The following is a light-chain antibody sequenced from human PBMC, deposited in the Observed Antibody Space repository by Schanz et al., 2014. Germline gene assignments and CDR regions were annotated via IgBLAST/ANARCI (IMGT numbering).Light chain of an antibody. Sequence: QSALTQPASVSGSPGQSITISCTGTSSDVGKFYLVSWYQHRPGTAPKLLIYEGDKRPSEIPHRFSGSKSGNTASLTISGLQAEDEADYYCSSYTPSSTTLYVFGTGTKLTVL. J-gene: IGLJ1*01. CDR1: SSDVGKFYL. V-gene: IGLV2-14*02. CDR2: EGD. CDR3: SSYTPSSTTLYV.